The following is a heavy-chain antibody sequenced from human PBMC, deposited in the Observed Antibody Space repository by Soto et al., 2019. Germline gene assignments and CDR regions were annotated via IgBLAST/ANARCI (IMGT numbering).Heavy chain of an antibody. CDR2: IYYSGST. J-gene: IGHJ5*02. CDR3: AREAEGSGWYINWFDP. Sequence: SETLSLTCTVSGGSISSYYWSWIRQPPGKGLEWIGYIYYSGSTNYNPSLKSRVTISVDTSKNQFSLKLSSVTAADTAVYYCAREAEGSGWYINWFDPWGQGTLVTVSS. V-gene: IGHV4-59*01. D-gene: IGHD6-19*01. CDR1: GGSISSYY.